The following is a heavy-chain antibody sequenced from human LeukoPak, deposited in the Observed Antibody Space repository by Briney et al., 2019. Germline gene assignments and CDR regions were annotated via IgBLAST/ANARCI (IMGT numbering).Heavy chain of an antibody. Sequence: ASVAVSCKASGYTFTSYAMHWVRQAPGQRLEWMGWINAGNGNTKYSQKFQGRVTITRDTSASTAYMELSSLRSEDTAVYYCARGGGRIAAAAEGVYWGQGTLVTVSS. D-gene: IGHD6-13*01. V-gene: IGHV1-3*01. CDR3: ARGGGRIAAAAEGVY. J-gene: IGHJ4*02. CDR2: INAGNGNT. CDR1: GYTFTSYA.